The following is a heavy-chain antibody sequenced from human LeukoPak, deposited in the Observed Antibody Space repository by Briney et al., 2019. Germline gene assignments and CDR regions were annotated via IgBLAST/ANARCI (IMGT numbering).Heavy chain of an antibody. Sequence: SETLSLTCTVSGGSISSYYWSWIRQPPGKGLEWIGYIYYSGSTNYNPSLKSRVTISVDTSKNQFSLKLSSVTAADTAVYYCARDQKSGEYSSPLWGQGTLVTVSS. V-gene: IGHV4-59*01. CDR2: IYYSGST. J-gene: IGHJ4*02. D-gene: IGHD6-6*01. CDR3: ARDQKSGEYSSPL. CDR1: GGSISSYY.